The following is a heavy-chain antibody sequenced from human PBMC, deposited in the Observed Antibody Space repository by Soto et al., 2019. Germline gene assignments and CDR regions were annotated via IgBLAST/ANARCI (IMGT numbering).Heavy chain of an antibody. D-gene: IGHD6-6*01. CDR2: FDPEDGET. CDR3: ATGSSSYYYYGIDV. CDR1: GYTLTELS. J-gene: IGHJ6*02. V-gene: IGHV1-24*01. Sequence: ASVKVSCKVSGYTLTELSMHWVRQAPGKGLEWMGGFDPEDGETIYAQKFQGRVTMTEDTSTDTAYMELSSLRSEDTAVYYCATGSSSYYYYGIDVWAQGTTVTSSS.